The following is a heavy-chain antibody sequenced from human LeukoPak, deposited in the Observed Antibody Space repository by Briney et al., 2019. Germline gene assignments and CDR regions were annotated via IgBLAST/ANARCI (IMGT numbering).Heavy chain of an antibody. CDR3: AKAMGATLFDY. Sequence: GGSLRLSCAASGFPFSSYPMSWVRQAPGKGLEWVSDISDSGGSTFYADSERGRYTISRDNPKNTLYLQMNSLRAGDTAVYYCAKAMGATLFDYWGQGTLVTVSS. CDR1: GFPFSSYP. V-gene: IGHV3-23*01. CDR2: ISDSGGST. J-gene: IGHJ4*02. D-gene: IGHD1-26*01.